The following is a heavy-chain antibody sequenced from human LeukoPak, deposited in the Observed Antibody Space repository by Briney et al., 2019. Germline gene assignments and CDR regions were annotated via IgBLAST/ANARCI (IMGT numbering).Heavy chain of an antibody. CDR3: ARDSDWLLFDY. V-gene: IGHV3-74*01. J-gene: IGHJ4*02. Sequence: PGGSLRLSCAASGFTFSKYWMLWVRQAPGKGLESVSRINTDGTVTTHADSVKGRFTVSRDNADNTMFLQMNSVRDEDTAVYYCARDSDWLLFDYWGQGTLVTVSS. CDR2: INTDGTVT. CDR1: GFTFSKYW. D-gene: IGHD3-9*01.